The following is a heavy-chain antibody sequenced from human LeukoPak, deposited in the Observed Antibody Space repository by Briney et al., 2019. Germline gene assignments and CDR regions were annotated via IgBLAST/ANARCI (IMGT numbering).Heavy chain of an antibody. D-gene: IGHD6-19*01. CDR1: GGSISSFF. CDR3: ARHERRAVEFFDY. J-gene: IGHJ4*02. Sequence: SETLSLTCTVSGGSISSFFWSWIRQPPGKGLEWIGCIYYSGSTNYNPSLKSRVTISVDTSKNQFSLRLSSVTAADTAVYYCARHERRAVEFFDYWGQGTLVTVSS. V-gene: IGHV4-59*08. CDR2: IYYSGST.